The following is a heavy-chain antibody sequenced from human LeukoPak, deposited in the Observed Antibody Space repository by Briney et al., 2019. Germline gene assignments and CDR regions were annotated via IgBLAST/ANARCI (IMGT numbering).Heavy chain of an antibody. J-gene: IGHJ4*02. CDR1: GFTFSSYW. Sequence: GGSLRLSCAASGFTFSSYWMHWVRQAPGKGLVWVSRIDTDGSSTIYADSVKGRFTISRDNAKNTLYLQMNSLRAEGTAVYYCTRGYVGIDYWGQGTLVTVSS. CDR2: IDTDGSST. V-gene: IGHV3-74*01. CDR3: TRGYVGIDY. D-gene: IGHD5-12*01.